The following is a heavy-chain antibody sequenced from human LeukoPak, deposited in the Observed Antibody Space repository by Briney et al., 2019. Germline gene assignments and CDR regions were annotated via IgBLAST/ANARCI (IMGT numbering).Heavy chain of an antibody. Sequence: SETLSLTCTVSGGSISSYYWSWIRQPAGKGQEWIGRVYTSGSTNYNPSLKSRVTVSVDTSKNQFSLKLSSVTAADTAVYYCARGDGYNPPFDYWGQGTLVTVSS. CDR2: VYTSGST. CDR1: GGSISSYY. J-gene: IGHJ4*02. D-gene: IGHD5-24*01. V-gene: IGHV4-4*07. CDR3: ARGDGYNPPFDY.